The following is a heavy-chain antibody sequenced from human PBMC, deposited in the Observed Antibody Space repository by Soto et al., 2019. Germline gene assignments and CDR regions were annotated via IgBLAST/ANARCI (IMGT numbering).Heavy chain of an antibody. D-gene: IGHD3-16*02. CDR3: AKNQERDLPGVIDF. CDR2: MSGSSSTT. CDR1: GLTFSTYA. V-gene: IGHV3-23*01. Sequence: EVRLLESGGGLVKPGGSLRLSCATSGLTFSTYAMSWVRQAPGGGLEWVSSMSGSSSTTYYADSVRGRFTISRDRSKNTLYLQMSSLRAEDTALYYCAKNQERDLPGVIDFWGQGTLVTVSS. J-gene: IGHJ4*02.